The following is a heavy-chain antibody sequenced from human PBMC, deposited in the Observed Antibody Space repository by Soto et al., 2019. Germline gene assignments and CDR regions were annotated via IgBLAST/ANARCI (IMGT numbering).Heavy chain of an antibody. Sequence: SETLSLTCTVSGGSISSYYWSWIRQPPGKGLEWIGYIFYSGSTNYNPSLKSRVTMSVDTSKNQFSLKLSSVTAADTAVYYCARRYVRAFDFWGRGTMVTVSS. CDR2: IFYSGST. D-gene: IGHD3-10*02. J-gene: IGHJ3*01. CDR1: GGSISSYY. CDR3: ARRYVRAFDF. V-gene: IGHV4-59*08.